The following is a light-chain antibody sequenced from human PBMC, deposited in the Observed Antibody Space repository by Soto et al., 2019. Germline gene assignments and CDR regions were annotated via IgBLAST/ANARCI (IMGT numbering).Light chain of an antibody. CDR1: QGISSY. CDR2: AAS. V-gene: IGKV1-9*01. CDR3: QQLNTYPALT. J-gene: IGKJ4*01. Sequence: IQLTQSPSSLSASVGDRVTITCRASQGISSYLAWYQQKPGKAPRLLIYAASALQSGVPSRFSGSGSGTDFTLTISSLQPEDFATDYCQQLNTYPALTFGGGTKVDIK.